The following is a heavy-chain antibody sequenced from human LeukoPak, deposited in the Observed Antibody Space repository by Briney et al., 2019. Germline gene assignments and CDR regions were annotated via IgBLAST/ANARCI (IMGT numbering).Heavy chain of an antibody. CDR2: IYYSGST. V-gene: IGHV4-39*07. Sequence: SETLSLTCTVSGGSISSSSYYWGWIRQPPGKGLEWIGSIYYSGSTYYNPSLKSRVTISVDTSKNQFSLKLSSVTAADTAVYYCAREGWLLRNDAFDIWGQGTMVTVSS. CDR3: AREGWLLRNDAFDI. J-gene: IGHJ3*02. D-gene: IGHD3-22*01. CDR1: GGSISSSSYY.